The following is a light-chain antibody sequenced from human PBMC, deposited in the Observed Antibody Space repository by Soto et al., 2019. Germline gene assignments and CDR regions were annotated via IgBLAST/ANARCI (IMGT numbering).Light chain of an antibody. CDR1: QSVSSY. V-gene: IGKV3-15*01. J-gene: IGKJ5*01. CDR3: QQYNNWPFIT. Sequence: EIVLTQSPATLSLSPGDRATLSCRASQSVSSYLAWYQKKPGQAPRLIXYGASTRATGLPARFSGSGSGTELTLTISSLQSEDFAVYYCQQYNNWPFITFGQGTRLEIK. CDR2: GAS.